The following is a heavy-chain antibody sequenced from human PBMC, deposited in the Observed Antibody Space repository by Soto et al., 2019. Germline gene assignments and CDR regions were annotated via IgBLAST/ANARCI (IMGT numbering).Heavy chain of an antibody. CDR2: IIPIFGTA. CDR3: ARREQPNDYGDLYAD. D-gene: IGHD4-17*01. CDR1: GGTFSSYA. J-gene: IGHJ4*02. Sequence: SVKVSCKASGGTFSSYATSWVRQAPGQGLEWMGGIIPIFGTANYAQKFQGRVTITADESTSTAYMELSSLRSEDTAVYYCARREQPNDYGDLYADWGQGTLVTVSS. V-gene: IGHV1-69*13.